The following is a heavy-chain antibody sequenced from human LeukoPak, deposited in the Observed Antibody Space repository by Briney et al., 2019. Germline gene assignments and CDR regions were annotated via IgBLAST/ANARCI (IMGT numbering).Heavy chain of an antibody. J-gene: IGHJ4*02. Sequence: GGSLRLSCAASGFTFSSYSMNWVRQAPGKGLEWVSSISSSSSYIYYADSVKGRFTVSRDNAKNSLYLQMNSLRAEDTAVYYCARDIAAAGTPTKWGQGTLVTVSS. CDR2: ISSSSSYI. V-gene: IGHV3-21*01. CDR1: GFTFSSYS. CDR3: ARDIAAAGTPTK. D-gene: IGHD6-13*01.